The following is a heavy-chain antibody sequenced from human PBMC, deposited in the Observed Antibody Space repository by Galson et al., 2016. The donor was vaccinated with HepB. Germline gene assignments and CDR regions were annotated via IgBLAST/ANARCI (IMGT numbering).Heavy chain of an antibody. CDR1: GFTFSDHY. V-gene: IGHV3-72*01. CDR3: ARSYYYESGSVGDLDI. J-gene: IGHJ3*02. D-gene: IGHD3-10*01. Sequence: SLRLSCAASGFTFSDHYMEWVRQAPGKGLEWVARSRNKARRYTTEHAASVKGRFAISRDDSKKSVYLQMNSLKTEDTAVYYCARSYYYESGSVGDLDIWGQGTVVTVSS. CDR2: SRNKARRYTT.